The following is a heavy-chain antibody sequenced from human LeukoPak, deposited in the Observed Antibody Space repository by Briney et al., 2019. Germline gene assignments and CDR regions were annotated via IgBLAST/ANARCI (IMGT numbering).Heavy chain of an antibody. V-gene: IGHV1-8*01. D-gene: IGHD3-16*01. J-gene: IGHJ4*02. CDR2: MNPNSGNT. CDR1: GYTFTSYD. Sequence: ASVKVSCKASGYTFTSYDINWVRQATGQGLEWTGWMNPNSGNTGYAQKFQGRVTMTRNTSISTAYMELSSLRSEDTAVYYCARGRYYDYIWGSYRERGIFDYWGQGTLVTVSS. CDR3: ARGRYYDYIWGSYRERGIFDY.